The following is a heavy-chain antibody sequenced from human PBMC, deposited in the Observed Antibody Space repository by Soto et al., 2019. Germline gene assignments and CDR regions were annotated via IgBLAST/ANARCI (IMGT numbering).Heavy chain of an antibody. CDR1: GYTFTSYA. Sequence: ASVKVSCKASGYTFTSYAMHWVRQAPGQRLEWMGWINAGNGNTKYSQKFQGRVTITRDTSASTAYMELSSLRSEDTAVYYCARDRWSGYPHDYWGQGTLVTVSS. CDR2: INAGNGNT. CDR3: ARDRWSGYPHDY. D-gene: IGHD3-3*01. V-gene: IGHV1-3*01. J-gene: IGHJ4*02.